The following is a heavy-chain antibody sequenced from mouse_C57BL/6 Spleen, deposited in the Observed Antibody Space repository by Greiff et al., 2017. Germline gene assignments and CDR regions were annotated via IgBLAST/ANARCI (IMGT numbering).Heavy chain of an antibody. Sequence: EVQLQESGPGLVKPSQSLSLTCSVTGYSITCGYYWNWLRQFPGNKLEWMCYISYDGSNNYNPSLTNRISITRDTSKNQFFLKLNSVTTEYTATYACARGGVITTVPYYAMDYWGQGTSVTVSS. CDR3: ARGGVITTVPYYAMDY. V-gene: IGHV3-6*01. J-gene: IGHJ4*01. D-gene: IGHD1-1*01. CDR1: GYSITCGYY. CDR2: ISYDGSN.